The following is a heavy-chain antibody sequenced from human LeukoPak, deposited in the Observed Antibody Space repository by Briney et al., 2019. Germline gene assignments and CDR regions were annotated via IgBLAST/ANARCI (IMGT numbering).Heavy chain of an antibody. CDR2: ISGTSSTI. CDR1: GFTFSSYS. Sequence: GGSLRLSCAASGFTFSSYSMNWVRQAPGKGLEWVSYISGTSSTIYYADSVKGRFTISRDNARNSLYLQMNSLRAEDVALYYCAKAMRYYMDVWGKGTTVTVSS. CDR3: AKAMRYYMDV. D-gene: IGHD2-2*01. J-gene: IGHJ6*03. V-gene: IGHV3-48*01.